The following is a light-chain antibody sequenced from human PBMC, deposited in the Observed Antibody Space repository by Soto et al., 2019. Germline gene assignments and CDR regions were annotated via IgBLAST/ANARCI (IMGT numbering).Light chain of an antibody. CDR2: ATS. CDR1: QSVTKS. CDR3: QQYGSSPIT. J-gene: IGKJ5*01. V-gene: IGKV3-20*01. Sequence: EILITQSPSTLSVSPGERATLSCRASQSVTKSLAWYQQKPGQAPRLLIFATSHRATDIPTRFSGSGSETDFTLTICRLEPEDFAVYYCQQYGSSPITFGQGTRLEIK.